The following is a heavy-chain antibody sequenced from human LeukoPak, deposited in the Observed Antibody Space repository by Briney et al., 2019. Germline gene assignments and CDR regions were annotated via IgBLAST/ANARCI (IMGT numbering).Heavy chain of an antibody. CDR1: GFTFSSSA. D-gene: IGHD3-22*01. J-gene: IGHJ6*03. V-gene: IGHV3-23*01. CDR2: ISGSGSGGST. Sequence: GGSLRLSCAASGFTFSSSAMSWVRQAPGKGLEWVSNISGSGSGGSTYYADSVKGRFTISRDNSKNTLYLQMNSLRAEDTALYYCARVRITMIVVVKVYYYYYMDVWGKGTTVTVSS. CDR3: ARVRITMIVVVKVYYYYYMDV.